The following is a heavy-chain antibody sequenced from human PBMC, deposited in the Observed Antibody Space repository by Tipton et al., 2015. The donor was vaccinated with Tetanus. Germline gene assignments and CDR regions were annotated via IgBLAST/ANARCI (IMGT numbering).Heavy chain of an antibody. V-gene: IGHV1-18*04. J-gene: IGHJ4*01. D-gene: IGHD3-10*01. CDR1: GYTFRTYG. CDR2: IVADKGNA. Sequence: QVQLVQSGAEVKKPGASVKVSCKAAGYTFRTYGISWVRQAPGQGLEWMGWIVADKGNADYGQKFQGRVTMTIDTATNTAHMELAGLTPDDTAVYYCARGGSRITAASSLDYWGQGTLVTVSS. CDR3: ARGGSRITAASSLDY.